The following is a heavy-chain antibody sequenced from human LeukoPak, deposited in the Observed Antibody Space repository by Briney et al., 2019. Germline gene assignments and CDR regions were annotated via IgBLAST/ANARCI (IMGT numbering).Heavy chain of an antibody. CDR1: GFTFSSYS. V-gene: IGHV3-48*04. J-gene: IGHJ4*02. Sequence: QTGGSLRLSCAASGFTFSSYSMNWVRQAPGKGLEWVSYISSSGSTIYYADSVKGRFTISRDNAKNSLYLQMNSLRAEDTAVYYCASHDVGATRAVDYWGQGTLVTVSS. CDR3: ASHDVGATRAVDY. D-gene: IGHD1-26*01. CDR2: ISSSGSTI.